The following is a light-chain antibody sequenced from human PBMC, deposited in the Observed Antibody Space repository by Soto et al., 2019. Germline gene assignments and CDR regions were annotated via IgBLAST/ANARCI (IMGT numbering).Light chain of an antibody. Sequence: EIVLTQSPGPLSLSPGERATLSCRSSQSVSSSYLAWYQQKPGQAPRLLIYGASSRATGIPDRFSGSGSGTDFTLTISRLEPEDVAVYYCQQYAVSPRTLGQGTKVDIK. CDR2: GAS. CDR1: QSVSSSY. J-gene: IGKJ1*01. V-gene: IGKV3-20*01. CDR3: QQYAVSPRT.